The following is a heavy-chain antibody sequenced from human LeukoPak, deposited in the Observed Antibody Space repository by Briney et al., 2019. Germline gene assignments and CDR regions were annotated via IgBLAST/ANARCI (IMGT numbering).Heavy chain of an antibody. CDR3: ARGAPGVAAFDH. V-gene: IGHV3-30*04. CDR2: LSSDGRTQ. J-gene: IGHJ4*02. CDR1: GFSLSSFA. D-gene: IGHD6-25*01. Sequence: PGGSLRLSCVVSGFSLSSFAMHCVRQAPGKGLEWVTILSSDGRTQNHADSVRGRFTVSRDDSKQTVYLQMNSLRREDTAIYYCARGAPGVAAFDHWGQGALVTVSS.